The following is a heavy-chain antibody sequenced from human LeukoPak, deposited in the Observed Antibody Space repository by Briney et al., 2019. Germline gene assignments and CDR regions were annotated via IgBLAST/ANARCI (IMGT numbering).Heavy chain of an antibody. V-gene: IGHV5-51*01. J-gene: IGHJ6*03. CDR3: ARGYYDFWSGYFARYYYYMDV. Sequence: GESLKISCKGSGYSFTSYWIGWVRQMPGKGLEWMGIIYPGDSDTRYSPSFQGQVTISADKSISTAYLQWSSLKASDTAMYYCARGYYDFWSGYFARYYYYMDVWGKGTTVTVSS. CDR1: GYSFTSYW. CDR2: IYPGDSDT. D-gene: IGHD3-3*01.